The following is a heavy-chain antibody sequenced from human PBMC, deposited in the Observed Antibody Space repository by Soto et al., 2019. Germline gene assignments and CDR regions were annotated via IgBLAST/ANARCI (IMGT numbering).Heavy chain of an antibody. CDR1: GFTFSSYP. CDR2: ISYDGGNQ. D-gene: IGHD1-20*01. CDR3: ARGPITQTSFIDH. V-gene: IGHV3-30-3*01. J-gene: IGHJ4*02. Sequence: SLRLSCEASGFTFSSYPMHWVRQAPGKGLEWVTVISYDGGNQYYADSVKGRFTISRDNSKDTLYLQMHSLRSDDTAVYFCARGPITQTSFIDHWGQGTLVTV.